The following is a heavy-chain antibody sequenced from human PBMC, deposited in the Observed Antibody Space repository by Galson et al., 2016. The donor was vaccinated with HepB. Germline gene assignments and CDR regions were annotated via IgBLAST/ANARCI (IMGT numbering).Heavy chain of an antibody. J-gene: IGHJ4*02. D-gene: IGHD3-22*01. V-gene: IGHV3-23*01. CDR2: ISGSGGST. CDR1: GFSFNNYA. Sequence: SLRLSCAASGFSFNNYAMSWVRQAPGKGLEWVSGISGSGGSTYSADSVKGRFTLSRDNSKNTLYLQMNSLRAEDTAVYYCAKEDSMIVVGGFDYWGQGTLVTVSS. CDR3: AKEDSMIVVGGFDY.